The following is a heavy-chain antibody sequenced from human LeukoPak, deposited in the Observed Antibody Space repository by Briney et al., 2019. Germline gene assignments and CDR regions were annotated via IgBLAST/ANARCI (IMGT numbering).Heavy chain of an antibody. V-gene: IGHV4-59*08. Sequence: SETLSLTCTVSGGSISTDYWSWIRQPPGKGLEYIAFIHYSGHTNYNPSLKSRVTISIDTSKNQLSLKLSSVTAADTAVYYCARLGKEVTYRAYYLDYWGQGTPVTVYS. CDR2: IHYSGHT. CDR1: GGSISTDY. D-gene: IGHD1-26*01. CDR3: ARLGKEVTYRAYYLDY. J-gene: IGHJ4*02.